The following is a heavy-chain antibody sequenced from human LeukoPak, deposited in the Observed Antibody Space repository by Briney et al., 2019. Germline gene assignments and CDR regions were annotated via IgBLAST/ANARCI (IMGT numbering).Heavy chain of an antibody. Sequence: PGGSLRLSCAASGFTFRTSGMNWVRQAPGKGLEWVAVISYDGSNKYYADSVKGRFTISRDNSKNTLYLQMNSLRAEDTAVYYCAKDTSGYDPSPFDYWGQGTLVTVSS. CDR2: ISYDGSNK. D-gene: IGHD5-12*01. J-gene: IGHJ4*02. CDR1: GFTFRTSG. V-gene: IGHV3-30*18. CDR3: AKDTSGYDPSPFDY.